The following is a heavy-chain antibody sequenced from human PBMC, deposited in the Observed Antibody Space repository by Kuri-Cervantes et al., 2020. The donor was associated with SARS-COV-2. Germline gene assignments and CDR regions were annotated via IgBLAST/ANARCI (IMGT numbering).Heavy chain of an antibody. Sequence: GESLKISCAASGFTFSSYWMSWVRQAPGKGLEWVANIDQDGSEQYYVDSVKGRFTISSDNAKNSLYLQMSSLRAEDTAVYYCARDLRLGKSLDYWGQGTLVTVSS. CDR1: GFTFSSYW. CDR2: IDQDGSEQ. D-gene: IGHD7-27*01. J-gene: IGHJ4*02. CDR3: ARDLRLGKSLDY. V-gene: IGHV3-7*01.